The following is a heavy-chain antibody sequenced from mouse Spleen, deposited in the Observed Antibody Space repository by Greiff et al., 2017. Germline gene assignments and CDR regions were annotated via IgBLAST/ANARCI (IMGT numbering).Heavy chain of an antibody. CDR2: ISGGGGNT. D-gene: IGHD2-4*01. Sequence: EVHLVESGGGLVKPGGSLKLSCAASGFTFSSYTMSWVRQTPEKRLEWVATISGGGGNTYYPDSVKGRFTISRDNAKNTLYLQMSSLRSEDTALYYCARYDFLFDYWGQGTTLTVSS. V-gene: IGHV5-9*01. CDR1: GFTFSSYT. J-gene: IGHJ2*01. CDR3: ARYDFLFDY.